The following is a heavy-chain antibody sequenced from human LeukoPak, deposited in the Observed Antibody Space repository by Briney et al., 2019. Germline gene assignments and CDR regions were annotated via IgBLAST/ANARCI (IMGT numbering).Heavy chain of an antibody. CDR1: GFTFGDYA. J-gene: IGHJ4*02. Sequence: GGSLRLSCTTSGFTFGDYAVSRVRQAPGKGLEWVGVIRSKAYGGTTDFAPSVKDRFSILRDDSKSIAYLQMKSLRTEDTAMYYCTRAFEPNTGWYIHFYWGQGTLVSVSS. V-gene: IGHV3-49*04. D-gene: IGHD6-19*01. CDR2: IRSKAYGGTT. CDR3: TRAFEPNTGWYIHFY.